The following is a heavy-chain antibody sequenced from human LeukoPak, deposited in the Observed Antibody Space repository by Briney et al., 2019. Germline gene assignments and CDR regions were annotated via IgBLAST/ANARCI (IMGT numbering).Heavy chain of an antibody. CDR1: GGSISNWC. Sequence: SETLSLTCSVSGGSISNWCWSWIRQPAGKRLEWIGRICISGGTNYKPSLKSRVTMSADMSKNEISLKLSSGTAADTAVYYCARSRGYSSSSWGQGTLVTVSS. V-gene: IGHV4-4*07. CDR2: ICISGGT. J-gene: IGHJ5*02. CDR3: ARSRGYSSSS. D-gene: IGHD6-6*01.